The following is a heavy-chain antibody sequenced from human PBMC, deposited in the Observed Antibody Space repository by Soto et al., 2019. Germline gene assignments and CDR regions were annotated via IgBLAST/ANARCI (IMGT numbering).Heavy chain of an antibody. J-gene: IGHJ3*02. CDR3: ARWGVRQLVRYAFDI. CDR1: GFTFSSYA. V-gene: IGHV3-23*01. D-gene: IGHD6-6*01. Sequence: PGGSLRLSCAASGFTFSSYAMSWVRQAPGKGLEWVSVISGSVGTTYYADSVKGRFTISRDNSKSTLYLQMNSLGAEDTAVYYCARWGVRQLVRYAFDIWGPGTMVTVSS. CDR2: ISGSVGTT.